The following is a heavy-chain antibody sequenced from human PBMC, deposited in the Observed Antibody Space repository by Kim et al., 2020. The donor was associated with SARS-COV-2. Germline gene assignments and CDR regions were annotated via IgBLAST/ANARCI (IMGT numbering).Heavy chain of an antibody. CDR2: IWYGGSNK. CDR1: GFNFSSYG. V-gene: IGHV3-33*01. D-gene: IGHD3-10*01. CDR3: ARSSHYYYGDWMALVI. J-gene: IGHJ3*02. Sequence: GGSLRLSCAASGFNFSSYGMHWVRQAPGKGLEWVAAIWYGGSNKYYADSVKGRFTISRDNSKNTLYLQMNTLRAEDTAVYYCARSSHYYYGDWMALVIWGGETIDTVPS.